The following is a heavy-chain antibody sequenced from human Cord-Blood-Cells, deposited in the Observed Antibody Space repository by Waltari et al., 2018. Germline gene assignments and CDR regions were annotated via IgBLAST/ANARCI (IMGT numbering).Heavy chain of an antibody. CDR2: IYYSGST. J-gene: IGHJ5*02. V-gene: IGHV4-39*01. CDR1: GGSISRSSYY. Sequence: QLQLQESGPGLVKPSETLSLTCTVSGGSISRSSYYWGWIRQPPGKGLEWIGSIYYSGSTYYNPSLKSRVTISVDTSKNQFSLKLSSVTAADTAVYYCARRAGIAARNWFDPWGQGTLVTVSS. D-gene: IGHD6-6*01. CDR3: ARRAGIAARNWFDP.